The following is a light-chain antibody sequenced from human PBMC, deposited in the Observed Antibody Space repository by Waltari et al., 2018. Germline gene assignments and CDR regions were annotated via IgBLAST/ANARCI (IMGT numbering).Light chain of an antibody. J-gene: IGLJ2*01. Sequence: PGQSITISCPGTSSDVGGYNYFSWYQQHPGKVPKLTIYDVTKRPSGVSNRFSGSKSGNTASLTISRLQAEDEADYYCSSYTSSNTVIFGGGTKLTV. V-gene: IGLV2-14*03. CDR1: SSDVGGYNY. CDR2: DVT. CDR3: SSYTSSNTVI.